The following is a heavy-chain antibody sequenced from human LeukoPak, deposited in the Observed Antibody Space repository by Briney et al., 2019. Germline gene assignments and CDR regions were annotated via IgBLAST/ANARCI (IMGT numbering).Heavy chain of an antibody. D-gene: IGHD1-26*01. CDR3: TSTGILGATTGVGLFDF. CDR1: GFTFDDYG. CDR2: INWNGGST. V-gene: IGHV3-20*04. J-gene: IGHJ4*02. Sequence: GGSLRLSCAASGFTFDDYGVSWVRQAPGKGLEWVSGINWNGGSTNYADSVKGRFTISRDNAKNSLYLQMNSLRDEDTALYYCTSTGILGATTGVGLFDFWGQGTLVTVSS.